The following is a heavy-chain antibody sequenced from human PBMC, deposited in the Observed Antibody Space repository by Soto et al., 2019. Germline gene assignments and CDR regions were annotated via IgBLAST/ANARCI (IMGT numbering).Heavy chain of an antibody. V-gene: IGHV4-31*03. J-gene: IGHJ5*02. CDR3: ARSKKGDYYGSGSYYRSWFDP. CDR2: IYYSGST. CDR1: GGSISSGGYY. D-gene: IGHD3-10*01. Sequence: QVQLQESGPGLVKPSQTLSLTCTVSGGSISSGGYYWSWIRQHPGKGLEWIRYIYYSGSTYYNPSLKSRVTISVATSKNQFSLKLSSVTAADTAVYYCARSKKGDYYGSGSYYRSWFDPWGQGTLVTVSS.